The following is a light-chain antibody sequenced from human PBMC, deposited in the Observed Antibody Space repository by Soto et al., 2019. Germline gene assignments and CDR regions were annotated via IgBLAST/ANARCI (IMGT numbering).Light chain of an antibody. CDR2: DSS. Sequence: DIQLTQSPSSLSASLGDRITITFRASQSLSTNFNWYQQKQGAAPTLLVYDSSTLQSGVPSRFSGSGFGAEFTLTVSSLQPEDFATYYCQQSYSNPTWTFGQGTKVDIK. J-gene: IGKJ1*01. V-gene: IGKV1-39*01. CDR3: QQSYSNPTWT. CDR1: QSLSTN.